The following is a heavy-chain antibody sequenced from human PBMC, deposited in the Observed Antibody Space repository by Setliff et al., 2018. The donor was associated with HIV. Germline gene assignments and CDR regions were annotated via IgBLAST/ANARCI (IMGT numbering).Heavy chain of an antibody. V-gene: IGHV3-21*01. CDR3: ARWGQQLVRGY. D-gene: IGHD6-13*01. CDR1: GFTFSSYS. J-gene: IGHJ4*02. CDR2: ISSSSSYI. Sequence: GSLRLSCAASGFTFSSYSMNWVRQAPGKGLEWVSSISSSSSYIYYADSVKGRFTISRDNAKNSLYLQMNSLRAEDTAVYYCARWGQQLVRGYWGQGTLVTAPQ.